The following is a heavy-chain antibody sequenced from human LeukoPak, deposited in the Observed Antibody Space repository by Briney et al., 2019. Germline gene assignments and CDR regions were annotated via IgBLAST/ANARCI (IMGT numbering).Heavy chain of an antibody. CDR2: IYSGGST. CDR3: ARAAPYYYGSGSYFLDY. D-gene: IGHD3-10*01. J-gene: IGHJ4*02. Sequence: PGGSLRLSCAASGFTVSSNYMSWVRQAPGKGLEWVSIIYSGGSTFYADSVKGRFTISRDNSKSTLYLQMNSLRAEDTAVYYCARAAPYYYGSGSYFLDYWGQGTLVTVSS. V-gene: IGHV3-53*01. CDR1: GFTVSSNY.